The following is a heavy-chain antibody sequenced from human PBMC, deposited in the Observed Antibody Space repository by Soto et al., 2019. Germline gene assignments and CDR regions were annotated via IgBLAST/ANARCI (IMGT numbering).Heavy chain of an antibody. CDR1: GFTFSSDA. J-gene: IGHJ6*02. V-gene: IGHV3-30-3*01. CDR2: ISYDGSNK. CDR3: ARNKISYGAWSDYYYYHGRDV. D-gene: IGHD3-10*01. Sequence: SGGALRLSCAASGFTFSSDAMHWVRQAPGKGLEWVAVISYDGSNKYYADSVKSRFTISRDNSKNTVYLQMNSLRAEATAVYYCARNKISYGAWSDYYYYHGRDVQRQGTTVTVSS.